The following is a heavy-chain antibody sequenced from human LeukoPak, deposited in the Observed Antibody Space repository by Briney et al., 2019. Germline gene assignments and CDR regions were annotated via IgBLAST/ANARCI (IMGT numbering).Heavy chain of an antibody. V-gene: IGHV1-24*01. J-gene: IGHJ4*02. Sequence: ASVKVSCKVSGYTLTELSMHWVRQAPGEGLEWMGGFDPEDGETIYAQKFQGRVTMTEDTSTDTAYMELSSLRSEDTAVYYCAKGFIAAAATNGFDYWGQGTLVTVSS. CDR3: AKGFIAAAATNGFDY. CDR1: GYTLTELS. CDR2: FDPEDGET. D-gene: IGHD6-13*01.